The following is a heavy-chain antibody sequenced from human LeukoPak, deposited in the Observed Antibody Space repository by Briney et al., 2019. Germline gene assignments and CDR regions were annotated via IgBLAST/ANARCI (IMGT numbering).Heavy chain of an antibody. CDR2: ISYDGPNK. J-gene: IGHJ4*02. D-gene: IGHD2-8*02. Sequence: GGSLRLSCAASGFTFKNYGMHWVRQAPGKGLEWVAVISYDGPNKYYADSVRGRFTISRDNSKNTQYLQMNSLRAEDTAIYYCATYRQVLLPFESWGQGTLVTVSS. V-gene: IGHV3-30*03. CDR1: GFTFKNYG. CDR3: ATYRQVLLPFES.